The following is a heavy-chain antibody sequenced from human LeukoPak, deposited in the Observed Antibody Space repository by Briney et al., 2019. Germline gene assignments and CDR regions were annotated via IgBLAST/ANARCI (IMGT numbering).Heavy chain of an antibody. J-gene: IGHJ4*02. CDR1: GFTFTTFW. CDR2: INHDGSST. D-gene: IGHD3-10*01. Sequence: SGGSLRLSCATSGFTFTTFWMHWVRQAPGKGLVWVSRINHDGSSTNYADSVKGRFTISRENAKNSLYLQMNSLRAGDTAVYYCARGRNYYGSGIIYGVFDYWGQGTLVTVSS. CDR3: ARGRNYYGSGIIYGVFDY. V-gene: IGHV3-74*01.